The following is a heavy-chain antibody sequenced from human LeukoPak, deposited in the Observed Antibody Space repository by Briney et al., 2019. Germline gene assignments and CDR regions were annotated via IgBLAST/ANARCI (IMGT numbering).Heavy chain of an antibody. V-gene: IGHV3-23*01. CDR3: ARGNIGYYGSGSSPDY. Sequence: PGGSLRLSCAASGSTFSSYGMSWVRQAPGKGLEWVSAISGGGGSTYYADSVKGRFTISRDNAKNSLYLQMNSLRAEDTAVYYCARGNIGYYGSGSSPDYWGQGTLVTVSS. CDR2: ISGGGGST. D-gene: IGHD3-10*01. J-gene: IGHJ4*02. CDR1: GSTFSSYG.